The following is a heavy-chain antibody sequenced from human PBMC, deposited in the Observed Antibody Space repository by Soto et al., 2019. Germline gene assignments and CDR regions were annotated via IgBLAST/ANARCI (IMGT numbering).Heavy chain of an antibody. CDR1: GGSISSGGYS. CDR3: ARGPPESH. Sequence: QLQLQESGSGLVKPSQTLSLTCAVSGGSISSGGYSWSWIRQPPGKGLEWIGYIYHSGFTYYNPSRKSRVTIAVDTSKNQFSLKRSSVTAADTVVYYCARGPPESHWGHGTLVTVSS. V-gene: IGHV4-30-2*01. D-gene: IGHD3-10*01. J-gene: IGHJ4*01. CDR2: IYHSGFT.